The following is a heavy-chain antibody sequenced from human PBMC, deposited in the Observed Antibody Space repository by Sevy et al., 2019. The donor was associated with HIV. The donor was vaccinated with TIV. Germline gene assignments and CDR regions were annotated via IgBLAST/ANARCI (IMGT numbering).Heavy chain of an antibody. CDR1: GFRFSDYG. CDR2: IRFDGSMK. CDR3: AKDHYDYRTGYYGYYGMDV. D-gene: IGHD3-3*01. J-gene: IGHJ6*02. V-gene: IGHV3-30*02. Sequence: GGSLRLSCAASGFRFSDYGMHWVRQAPGKGLEWVSLIRFDGSMKYIANPVKGRFTISRDKVKDTLYLQMNSLRPEDTAVYYCAKDHYDYRTGYYGYYGMDVWGQGTTVTVSS.